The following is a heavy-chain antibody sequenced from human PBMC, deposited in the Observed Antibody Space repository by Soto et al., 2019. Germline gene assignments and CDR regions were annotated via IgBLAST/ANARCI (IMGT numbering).Heavy chain of an antibody. D-gene: IGHD5-12*01. J-gene: IGHJ4*02. CDR3: ARDRDGYTERRFDY. CDR1: GGSISSGDYY. Sequence: SETLSLTCTVSGGSISSGDYYWSWIRQPPGKGLEWIGYIYYSGSTYYNPSLKSRVTISVDTSKNQFSLKLSSVTAADTAVYYCARDRDGYTERRFDYWGQGTLVTVSS. CDR2: IYYSGST. V-gene: IGHV4-30-4*02.